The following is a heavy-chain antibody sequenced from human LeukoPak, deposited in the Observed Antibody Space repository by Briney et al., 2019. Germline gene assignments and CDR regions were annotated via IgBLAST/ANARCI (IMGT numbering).Heavy chain of an antibody. Sequence: ASVKVSCKASGGTFSSHAISWVRQAPGQGLEWMGIINPSGGSTSYAQKFQGRVTMTRDTSTSTVYMELSSLRSEDTAVYYCARYHTYYDFWSGNGLGMDVWGQGTTVTVSS. D-gene: IGHD3-3*01. CDR1: GGTFSSHA. CDR2: INPSGGST. J-gene: IGHJ6*02. V-gene: IGHV1-46*01. CDR3: ARYHTYYDFWSGNGLGMDV.